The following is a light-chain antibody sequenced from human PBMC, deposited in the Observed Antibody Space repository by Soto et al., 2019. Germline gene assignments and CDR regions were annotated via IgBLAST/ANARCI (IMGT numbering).Light chain of an antibody. J-gene: IGKJ1*01. Sequence: TQNPSGLCMPQGKRASLSCRTNQNISNYLIWYQQKPGQAPRLLIYDVSNRATGIPDRFSGSGSGTDFTLTISRLEPEDFAVYYCQQHSSSPRTFGQGTKVDIK. CDR2: DVS. CDR1: QNISNY. V-gene: IGKV3-11*01. CDR3: QQHSSSPRT.